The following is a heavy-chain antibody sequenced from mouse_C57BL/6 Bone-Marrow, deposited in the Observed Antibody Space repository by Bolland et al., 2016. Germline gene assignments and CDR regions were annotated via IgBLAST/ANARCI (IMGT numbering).Heavy chain of an antibody. V-gene: IGHV1-81*01. J-gene: IGHJ4*01. CDR3: ARDLRAMDY. Sequence: YNEKFKGKATLTADKSSSTAYMELRSLTSEDSAVYFCARDLRAMDYWGQGTS.